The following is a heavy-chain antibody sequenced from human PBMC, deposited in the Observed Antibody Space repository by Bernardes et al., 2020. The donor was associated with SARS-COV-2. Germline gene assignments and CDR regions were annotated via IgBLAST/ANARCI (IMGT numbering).Heavy chain of an antibody. CDR3: AREAGDSRSSLDY. CDR2: MYHSGTT. Sequence: SETLSPTCAVYGYSISSAYYWGWIRQPPGKGLEWIGSMYHSGTTYYNPSLKSRVTISLDTSKNQFSLRLRTVTAADTAVYYCAREAGDSRSSLDYWGQGTLVTVSS. CDR1: GYSISSAYY. V-gene: IGHV4-38-2*02. D-gene: IGHD6-6*01. J-gene: IGHJ4*02.